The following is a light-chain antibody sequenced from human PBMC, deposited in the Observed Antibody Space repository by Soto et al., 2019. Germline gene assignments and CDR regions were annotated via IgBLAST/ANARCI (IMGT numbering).Light chain of an antibody. CDR1: QSISSW. CDR3: QQSYTYSRT. Sequence: DIQMTQSPSTLSASVGDRVTITCRASQSISSWLAWYLQKPGKAPKLLIYRASSLESGVPSRFSGSGSGTEFTLTISSLRPDDFATYYCQQSYTYSRTFGQGTKVEIK. CDR2: RAS. V-gene: IGKV1-5*03. J-gene: IGKJ1*01.